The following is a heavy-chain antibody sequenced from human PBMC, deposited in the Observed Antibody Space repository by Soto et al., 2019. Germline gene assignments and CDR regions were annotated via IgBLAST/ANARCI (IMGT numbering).Heavy chain of an antibody. CDR2: IGTAGDT. CDR3: ARVRPHPAPRFLEWLFDY. Sequence: GGSLRLSCAASGFTFSSYDMHWVRQATGKGLGWVSAIGTAGDTYYPGSVKGRFTISRENAKNSLYLQMNSLRAEDTAVYYCARVRPHPAPRFLEWLFDYWSQGTLVTVSS. D-gene: IGHD3-3*01. CDR1: GFTFSSYD. V-gene: IGHV3-13*01. J-gene: IGHJ4*02.